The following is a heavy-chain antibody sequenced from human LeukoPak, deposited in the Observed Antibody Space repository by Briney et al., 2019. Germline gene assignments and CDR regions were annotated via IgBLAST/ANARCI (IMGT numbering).Heavy chain of an antibody. D-gene: IGHD6-19*01. CDR3: ARAPHPRDSSGWLGNGMGV. V-gene: IGHV1-46*01. J-gene: IGHJ6*02. CDR2: INPSGGST. Sequence: ASVKVSCKASGYTFTSYYMHWVRQAPGQGLEWMGIINPSGGSTSYAQKFQGRVTMTRDTSTSTVYMELSSLRSEDTAVYYCARAPHPRDSSGWLGNGMGVWGQGTTVTVSS. CDR1: GYTFTSYY.